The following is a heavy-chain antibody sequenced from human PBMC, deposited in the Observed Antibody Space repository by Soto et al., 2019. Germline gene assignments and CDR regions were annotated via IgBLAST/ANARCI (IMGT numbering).Heavy chain of an antibody. CDR1: GGIFTRYD. CDR3: AIHEGRDVSNFDS. CDR2: IIPIFGTA. J-gene: IGHJ4*02. V-gene: IGHV1-69*13. Sequence: SVKVSCKASGGIFTRYDIRWVRQAPGQGLEWMGAIIPIFGTANYAQKFQGRVTITADASTSTAYMELSSLRSEDTAIYYCAIHEGRDVSNFDSWGQGTLVTVSS.